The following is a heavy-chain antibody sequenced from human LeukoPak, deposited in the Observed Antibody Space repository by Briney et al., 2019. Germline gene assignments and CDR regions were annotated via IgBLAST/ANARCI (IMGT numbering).Heavy chain of an antibody. J-gene: IGHJ4*02. V-gene: IGHV4-34*01. CDR3: ARGAVDSSGWYNLYYFDY. CDR2: INHSGST. Sequence: SETLSLTCAVYGGSFSGYYWSWIRQPPGKGLEWIGEINHSGSTNYNPSLKSRVTISVDTSKNQFSLKLSSVTAEDTAVYYCARGAVDSSGWYNLYYFDYWGQGTLVTVSS. CDR1: GGSFSGYY. D-gene: IGHD6-19*01.